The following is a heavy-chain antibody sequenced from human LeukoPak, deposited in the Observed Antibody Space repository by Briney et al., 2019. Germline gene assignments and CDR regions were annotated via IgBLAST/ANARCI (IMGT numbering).Heavy chain of an antibody. CDR2: ISYDGSNK. CDR3: AKEDSGSYDALDY. Sequence: PGGSLRLSCAASGFTFSSYGMHWVRHAPGKGLEWVAVISYDGSNKYYADSVKGRFTISRDNSKNTLYLQMNSLRAEDTAVYYCAKEDSGSYDALDYWGQGTLVTVSS. V-gene: IGHV3-30*18. D-gene: IGHD1-26*01. CDR1: GFTFSSYG. J-gene: IGHJ4*02.